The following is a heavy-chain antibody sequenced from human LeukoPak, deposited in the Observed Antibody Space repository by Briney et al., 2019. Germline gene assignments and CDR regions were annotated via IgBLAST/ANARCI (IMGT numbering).Heavy chain of an antibody. Sequence: GGSLRLSCAAFGFTLSNYDMNWVRQAPGKGLEWVSSISTSSRYIYYKDSVRGRFTISRDDAKNSLYLEMNSLRAEDTAVYYCARADCSSSTCYLRRSWFDPWGQGTLVTVSS. CDR2: ISTSSRYI. CDR1: GFTLSNYD. CDR3: ARADCSSSTCYLRRSWFDP. V-gene: IGHV3-21*01. D-gene: IGHD2-2*01. J-gene: IGHJ5*02.